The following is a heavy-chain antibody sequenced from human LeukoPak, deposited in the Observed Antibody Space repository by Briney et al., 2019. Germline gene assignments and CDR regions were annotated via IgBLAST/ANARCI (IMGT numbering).Heavy chain of an antibody. CDR2: ILYDGSNK. D-gene: IGHD3-10*01. CDR3: ARPQFTMVRGALDY. Sequence: PGRSLRLSCAASGFTFSSYGMHWVRQAPGKGLEWVAVILYDGSNKYYADSVKGRFTISRDNSKNTLYLQMNSLRAEDTAVYYCARPQFTMVRGALDYWGQGTLVTVSS. J-gene: IGHJ4*02. V-gene: IGHV3-30*03. CDR1: GFTFSSYG.